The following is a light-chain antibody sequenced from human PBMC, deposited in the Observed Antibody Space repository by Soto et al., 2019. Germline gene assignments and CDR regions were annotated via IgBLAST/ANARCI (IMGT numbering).Light chain of an antibody. Sequence: EIVMTQSPDTLSLSPGERATLSCRASQTIDNTLAWYQRKPGQAPRLLIYGASSRATAIPDRFSGSGSGTDFTLTISSLQPEDFATYYCQQTKSLPPTLGQGTRLEIK. CDR1: QTIDNT. CDR3: QQTKSLPPT. J-gene: IGKJ5*01. V-gene: IGKV3D-15*01. CDR2: GAS.